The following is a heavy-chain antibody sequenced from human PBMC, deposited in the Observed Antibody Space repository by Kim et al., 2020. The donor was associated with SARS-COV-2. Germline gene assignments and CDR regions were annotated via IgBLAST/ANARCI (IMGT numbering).Heavy chain of an antibody. D-gene: IGHD3-10*01. CDR2: ISAYNGNT. CDR3: ARAYGSGSYYNQKDIWYFDL. CDR1: GYTFTSYG. V-gene: IGHV1-18*01. Sequence: ASVKVSCKASGYTFTSYGISWVRQAPGQGLEWMGWISAYNGNTNYAQKLQGRVTMTTDTSTSTAYMELRSLRSDDTAVYYCARAYGSGSYYNQKDIWYFDLWGRGTLVTVSS. J-gene: IGHJ2*01.